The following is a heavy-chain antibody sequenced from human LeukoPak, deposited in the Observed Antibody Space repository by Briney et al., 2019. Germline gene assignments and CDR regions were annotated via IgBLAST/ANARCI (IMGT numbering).Heavy chain of an antibody. CDR2: ISGSGSST. CDR3: AKGSLRDAFDI. CDR1: GFSFSNYA. V-gene: IGHV3-23*01. Sequence: GGSLRLSCVSSGFSFSNYAMSWVRQAPGKGLEWVSAISGSGSSTYYADSVKGRFTISRDNSKNTLYLQMNSLRAEDTAVYYCAKGSLRDAFDIWGQGTMVTVSS. J-gene: IGHJ3*02. D-gene: IGHD5/OR15-5a*01.